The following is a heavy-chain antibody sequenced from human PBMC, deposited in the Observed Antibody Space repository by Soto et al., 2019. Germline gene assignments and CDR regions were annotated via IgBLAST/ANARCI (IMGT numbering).Heavy chain of an antibody. Sequence: GGSLRLSCAASGFTFSSYGMHWVRQAPGKGLEWVAVIWYDGSNKYYADSVKGRFTISRDNSKNTLYLQMNSLRAEDTAVYYCTRNPWVAVPVAFDIWGQGTMVTVSS. D-gene: IGHD6-19*01. CDR3: TRNPWVAVPVAFDI. CDR1: GFTFSSYG. J-gene: IGHJ3*02. V-gene: IGHV3-33*01. CDR2: IWYDGSNK.